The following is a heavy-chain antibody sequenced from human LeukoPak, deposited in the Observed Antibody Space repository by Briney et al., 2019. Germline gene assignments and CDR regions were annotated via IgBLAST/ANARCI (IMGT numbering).Heavy chain of an antibody. CDR3: ARDGSGSYSGSFDY. CDR1: EFTFSDYY. V-gene: IGHV3-11*04. CDR2: IVSSGSVK. D-gene: IGHD3-10*01. J-gene: IGHJ4*02. Sequence: GGSLRLSCTVSEFTFSDYYMSWIRQAPGKGLELVSYIVSSGSVKYYADSVKGRFTISRDNAKNSLYLQMNSLRAEDTAVYYCARDGSGSYSGSFDYWGQGTLVTVSS.